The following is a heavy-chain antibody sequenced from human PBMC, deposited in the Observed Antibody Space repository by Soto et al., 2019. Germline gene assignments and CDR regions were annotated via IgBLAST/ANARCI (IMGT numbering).Heavy chain of an antibody. CDR2: ISGSGGST. D-gene: IGHD6-19*01. CDR3: AKAPLARSRPSGWPNFDY. V-gene: IGHV3-23*01. J-gene: IGHJ4*02. Sequence: GGSLRLSCAASGFTFSSYAMSWVRQAPGKGLEWVSAISGSGGSTYYADSVKGRFTISRDNSKNTLYLQMNSLRAEDTAVYYCAKAPLARSRPSGWPNFDYWGQGTLVTVSS. CDR1: GFTFSSYA.